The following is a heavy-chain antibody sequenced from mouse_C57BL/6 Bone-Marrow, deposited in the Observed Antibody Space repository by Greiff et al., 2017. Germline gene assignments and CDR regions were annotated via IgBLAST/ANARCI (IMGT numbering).Heavy chain of an antibody. V-gene: IGHV3-6*01. CDR1: GYSITSCSY. J-gene: IGHJ2*01. CDR3: AEERVYYGSYYFDY. CDR2: ISYDGSN. D-gene: IGHD1-1*01. Sequence: EVKLQESGPGLVKPSQSLSLTCSVTGYSITSCSYWKWIRQFPGNKLEWMGYISYDGSNNYNPHLKNRISITHDTSKNQFFLKLNSVTTEDTATYDCAEERVYYGSYYFDYWGQGTTLTVSS.